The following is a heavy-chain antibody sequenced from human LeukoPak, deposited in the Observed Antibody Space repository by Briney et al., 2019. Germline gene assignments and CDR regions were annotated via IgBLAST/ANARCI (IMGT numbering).Heavy chain of an antibody. CDR1: GYTFTSYG. V-gene: IGHV1-18*01. CDR2: ISAYNGNT. CDR3: ARADAAYYDFWSGYSYYYGMDV. J-gene: IGHJ6*02. D-gene: IGHD3-3*01. Sequence: ASVKVSCKASGYTFTSYGISWVRQAPGQGLEWMGWISAYNGNTNYAQKLQGRVTMTRNTSISTAYMELSSLRSEDTAVYYCARADAAYYDFWSGYSYYYGMDVWGQGTTVTVSS.